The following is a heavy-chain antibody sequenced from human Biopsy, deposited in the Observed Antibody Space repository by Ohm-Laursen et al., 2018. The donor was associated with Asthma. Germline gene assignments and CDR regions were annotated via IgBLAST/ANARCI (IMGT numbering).Heavy chain of an antibody. V-gene: IGHV4-39*01. J-gene: IGHJ4*02. CDR2: IYYSGST. CDR1: GDSISSSSYY. Sequence: TLSLTCPVSGDSISSSSYYWGWIRRPPGKGLEFIGTIYYSGSTYYNPSLKSRVTLSVDASKNQFSLKLTSVTAADTAVYYCVSPPGYWGQGTRVTVSS. CDR3: VSPPGY.